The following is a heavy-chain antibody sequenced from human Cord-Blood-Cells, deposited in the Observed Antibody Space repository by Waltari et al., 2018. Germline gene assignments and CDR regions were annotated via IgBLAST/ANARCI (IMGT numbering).Heavy chain of an antibody. CDR2: FDPEDGET. J-gene: IGHJ4*02. Sequence: QVQLVQSGAEVKKPGASVKVSCKVSGYTLTALPMPSARQAPGKGLEWMGGFDPEDGETIYAQKFQGRVTMTEDTSTDTAYMELSSLRSEDTAVYYCATESPRYSSSPTDYWGQGTLVTVSS. D-gene: IGHD6-6*01. V-gene: IGHV1-24*01. CDR1: GYTLTALP. CDR3: ATESPRYSSSPTDY.